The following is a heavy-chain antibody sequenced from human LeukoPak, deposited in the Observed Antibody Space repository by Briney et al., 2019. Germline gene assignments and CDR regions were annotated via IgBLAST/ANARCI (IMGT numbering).Heavy chain of an antibody. D-gene: IGHD2-2*01. Sequence: PGGSLRLSCAASGFTFSSYAMSWVRQAPGKGLEWVSAISGSGGSTYYADSVKGRFTISRDNSKNTLYLQMNSLRAEDTAVYYCAKIPDIVVVPAAINRFDPWGQGTLVTVSS. CDR2: ISGSGGST. CDR3: AKIPDIVVVPAAINRFDP. V-gene: IGHV3-23*01. J-gene: IGHJ5*02. CDR1: GFTFSSYA.